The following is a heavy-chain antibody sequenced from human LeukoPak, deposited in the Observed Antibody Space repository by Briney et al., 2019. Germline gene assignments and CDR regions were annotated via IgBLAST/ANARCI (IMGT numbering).Heavy chain of an antibody. D-gene: IGHD3-10*01. CDR2: ISSSGSTI. V-gene: IGHV3-11*04. CDR1: DLPVSINY. CDR3: ARGRLYGSGSLDY. Sequence: GGSLRLSCAASDLPVSINYMTWVRQAPGKGLEWVSYISSSGSTIYYADSVKGRFTISRDNAKNSLYLQMNSLRAEDTAVYYCARGRLYGSGSLDYWGQGTLVTVSS. J-gene: IGHJ4*02.